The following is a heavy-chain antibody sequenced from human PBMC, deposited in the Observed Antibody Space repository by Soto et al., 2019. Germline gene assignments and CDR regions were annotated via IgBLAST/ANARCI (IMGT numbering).Heavy chain of an antibody. Sequence: QVQLVESGGGVVQPGRSLRLSCAASGFTFSSYGMHWVRQAPGKGLEWVAVISYDGSNKYYADSVKGRFTISRDNSKNTLYLQMNSLRAEDTAVYYCAKDLRVYYYDRSGYYPDYWGQGTLVTVSS. J-gene: IGHJ4*02. V-gene: IGHV3-30*18. CDR2: ISYDGSNK. CDR3: AKDLRVYYYDRSGYYPDY. CDR1: GFTFSSYG. D-gene: IGHD3-22*01.